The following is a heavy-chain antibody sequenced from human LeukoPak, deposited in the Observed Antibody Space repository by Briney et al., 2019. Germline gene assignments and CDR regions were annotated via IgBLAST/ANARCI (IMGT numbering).Heavy chain of an antibody. J-gene: IGHJ6*02. Sequence: GGSLRLSCAASGFTFSSYAMSWVRQAPGKGLEWVSAISGSGGSTYYADSVKGRFTISRDNSKNTLYLQMNSLRAEVTAVYYCTYMVRGVNGGMDVWGQGTTVTVSS. CDR1: GFTFSSYA. CDR3: TYMVRGVNGGMDV. V-gene: IGHV3-23*01. CDR2: ISGSGGST. D-gene: IGHD3-10*01.